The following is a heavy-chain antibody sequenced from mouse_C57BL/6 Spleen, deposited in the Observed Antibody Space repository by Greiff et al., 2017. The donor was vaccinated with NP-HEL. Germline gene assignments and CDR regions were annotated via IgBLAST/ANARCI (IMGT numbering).Heavy chain of an antibody. D-gene: IGHD2-1*01. V-gene: IGHV1-82*01. CDR3: ARGGYGNYQAWFAY. Sequence: QVQLKESGPELVKPGASVKISCKASGYAFSSSWMNWVKQRPGKGLEWIGRIYPGDGDTNYNGKFKGKATLTADKSSNTAYMQLSSLTSEDSAVYFCARGGYGNYQAWFAYWGQGTLVTVSA. CDR2: IYPGDGDT. CDR1: GYAFSSSW. J-gene: IGHJ3*01.